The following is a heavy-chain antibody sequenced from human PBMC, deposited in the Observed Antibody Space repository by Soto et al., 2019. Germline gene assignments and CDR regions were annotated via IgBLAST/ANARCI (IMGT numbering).Heavy chain of an antibody. J-gene: IGHJ5*02. CDR2: IYHSGFT. CDR3: ARLPATNWFDP. CDR1: GGSISSYY. Sequence: SETLSLTCTVSGGSISSYYGSWIRQPPGKGLEWIAYIYHSGFTSYNPSLKSRVTISLDTSKNQFSLRLSSVTAADTAVYYCARLPATNWFDPWGQGTLVTVSS. V-gene: IGHV4-59*08.